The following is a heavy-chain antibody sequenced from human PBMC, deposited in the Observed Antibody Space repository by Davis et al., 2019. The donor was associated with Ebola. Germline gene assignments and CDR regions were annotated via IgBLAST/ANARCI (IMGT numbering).Heavy chain of an antibody. D-gene: IGHD3-22*01. CDR1: GLNFNTYP. Sequence: GGSLRLSCEVSGLNFNTYPMNWVRQAPGKGLEWISRVTSGGSKTFYADSVKGRFTISRDNTRDSVYLQMNSLRVDDTAVYFCARDGPNYDVDYWGQGTLVTVSA. V-gene: IGHV3-48*03. CDR2: VTSGGSKT. CDR3: ARDGPNYDVDY. J-gene: IGHJ4*02.